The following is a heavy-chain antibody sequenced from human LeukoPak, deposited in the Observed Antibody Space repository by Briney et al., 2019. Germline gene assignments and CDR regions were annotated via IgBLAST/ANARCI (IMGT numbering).Heavy chain of an antibody. D-gene: IGHD6-13*01. J-gene: IGHJ5*02. CDR3: ARAGMAAAGGSWFDP. CDR2: INPSGGST. V-gene: IGHV1-46*01. Sequence: ASVRVSCKASGYTFTSYYMHWVRQAPGQGLEWMGIINPSGGSTSYAQKFQGRVTMTRDTSTSTVYMELSSPRSEDTAVYYCARAGMAAAGGSWFDPWGQGTLVTVSS. CDR1: GYTFTSYY.